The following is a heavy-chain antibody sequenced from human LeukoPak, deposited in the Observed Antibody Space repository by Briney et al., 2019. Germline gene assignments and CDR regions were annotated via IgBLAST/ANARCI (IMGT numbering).Heavy chain of an antibody. D-gene: IGHD6-19*01. CDR3: ARDPPVAGTS. CDR2: IYYSGST. CDR1: GGSISSYY. J-gene: IGHJ4*02. V-gene: IGHV4-59*01. Sequence: SETLSLTCTVSGGSISSYYWSWIRQPPGKGLEWIGYIYYSGSTNYNPSLKSRVTISVDTSNNQFSLKLSSVTAADTAVYYCARDPPVAGTSWGQGTLVTVSS.